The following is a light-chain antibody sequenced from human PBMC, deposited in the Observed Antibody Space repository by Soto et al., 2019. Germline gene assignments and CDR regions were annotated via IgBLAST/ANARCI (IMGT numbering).Light chain of an antibody. CDR2: AVS. J-gene: IGLJ2*01. Sequence: QSVLTQPASVSGSPGQSITISCTGTSSDVGGYNYVSWYQQHPGMAPKLMIYAVSNRPSGVSNRFSGSKSGNTASLTISGLQAEDEAHYYCSSYASSSSPYVVFGGGTKVTVL. CDR1: SSDVGGYNY. CDR3: SSYASSSSPYVV. V-gene: IGLV2-14*01.